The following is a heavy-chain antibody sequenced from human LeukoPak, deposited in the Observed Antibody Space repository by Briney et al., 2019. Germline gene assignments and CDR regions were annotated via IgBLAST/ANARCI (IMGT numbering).Heavy chain of an antibody. CDR2: IYYSGST. D-gene: IGHD6-6*01. CDR1: GGSISSYY. CDR3: ARSYSSSSPYFDY. V-gene: IGHV4-59*08. Sequence: SETLSLTCTVSGGSISSYYRSWIRQPPGKGLEWIGYIYYSGSTNYNPSLKSRVTISVDTSKNQFSLKLSSVTAADTAVYYCARSYSSSSPYFDYWGQGTLVTVSS. J-gene: IGHJ4*02.